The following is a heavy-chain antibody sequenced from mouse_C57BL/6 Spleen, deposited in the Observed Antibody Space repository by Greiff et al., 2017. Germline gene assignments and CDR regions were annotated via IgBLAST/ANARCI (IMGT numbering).Heavy chain of an antibody. CDR3: ARYGSSVFDV. Sequence: QVQLLQSGAELVRPGTSVKVSCKASGYAFTNYSIEWVKQRPGQGLEWIGVINPGSGGTNYNEKFKGKATMPADKSSSTAYRQLSSLTSEDSAVYFCARYGSSVFDVWGQGTNLTGSS. CDR2: INPGSGGT. V-gene: IGHV1-54*01. J-gene: IGHJ2*01. D-gene: IGHD1-1*01. CDR1: GYAFTNYS.